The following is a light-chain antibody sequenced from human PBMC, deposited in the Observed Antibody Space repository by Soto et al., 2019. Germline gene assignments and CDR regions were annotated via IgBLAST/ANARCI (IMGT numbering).Light chain of an antibody. CDR1: QSVSSSY. J-gene: IGKJ3*01. CDR2: GAS. CDR3: QQYGSAPFT. V-gene: IGKV3-20*01. Sequence: EIVLTQSPGTLSFSPGERATLTCRASQSVSSSYLAWFQQKPGQAPRLLIYGASSRATGIPDRFSGSGSGTDFTLTISRLEHEDFEVYYCQQYGSAPFTLGPGTKVDIK.